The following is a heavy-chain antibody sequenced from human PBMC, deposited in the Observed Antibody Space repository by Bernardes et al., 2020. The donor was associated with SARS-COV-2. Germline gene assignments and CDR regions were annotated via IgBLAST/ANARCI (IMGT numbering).Heavy chain of an antibody. D-gene: IGHD3-10*01. V-gene: IGHV4-59*11. CDR1: GGSITSHY. CDR3: ARPKKTELLGFLGALDI. CDR2: IYYSGST. J-gene: IGHJ3*02. Sequence: SETLSLTCTVPGGSITSHYWSWIRQTPGKGLEWISDIYYSGSTNYNPSLKSRVTISVDTSKNQFYLKLSSRTAADTAVHYCARPKKTELLGFLGALDIKGQGTMGTVSS.